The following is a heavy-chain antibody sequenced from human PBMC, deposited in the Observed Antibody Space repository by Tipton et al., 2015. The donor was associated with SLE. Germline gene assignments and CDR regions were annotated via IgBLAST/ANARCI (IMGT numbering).Heavy chain of an antibody. J-gene: IGHJ2*01. CDR2: IYYSGST. CDR1: GGSISSHC. D-gene: IGHD2-21*01. V-gene: IGHV4-59*11. Sequence: TLSLTCTVSGGSISSHCWSWIRQPPGKGLEWIGYIYYSGSTNYNPSLKSRVTISVDTSKNQSSLKLSSVTAADTAVYYCARGPIVVVIAAVWYFDLWGRGTLVTVSS. CDR3: ARGPIVVVIAAVWYFDL.